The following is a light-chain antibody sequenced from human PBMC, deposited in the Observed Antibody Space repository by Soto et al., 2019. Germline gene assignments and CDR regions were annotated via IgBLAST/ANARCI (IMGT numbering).Light chain of an antibody. V-gene: IGLV2-14*01. J-gene: IGLJ2*01. CDR3: SSYTSSSTLVV. CDR1: SSDVGGYNY. CDR2: DVS. Sequence: QLVLTQPASVSGSPGQSITISCTGTSSDVGGYNYVSWYQQHPGKAPQLMIYDVSNRPSGVSNRFSGSKSGNTASLTISGLQAEDEADYYCSSYTSSSTLVVFGGGTKLTVL.